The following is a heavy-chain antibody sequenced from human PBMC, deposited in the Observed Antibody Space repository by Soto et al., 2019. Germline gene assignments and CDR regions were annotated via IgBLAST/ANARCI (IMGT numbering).Heavy chain of an antibody. CDR3: ARDVPATAFDY. CDR1: GYPFTSFA. D-gene: IGHD2-2*01. Sequence: ASVKVSCKTSGYPFTSFAILWVRQAPGRGLEWVGWIATFNGNTKYADKFKDRVTMSADPSTSTVYMELRSLRSEDTAVYYCARDVPATAFDYWGQGTLVTVSS. V-gene: IGHV1-18*01. CDR2: IATFNGNT. J-gene: IGHJ4*02.